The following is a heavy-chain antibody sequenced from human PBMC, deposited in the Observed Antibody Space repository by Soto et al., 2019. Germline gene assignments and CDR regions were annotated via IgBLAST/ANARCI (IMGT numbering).Heavy chain of an antibody. CDR2: IIGSAYTA. CDR3: ARVEGTTVTGNSYYYYGMDV. CDR1: GFTFSTYT. J-gene: IGHJ6*02. D-gene: IGHD4-4*01. V-gene: IGHV3-23*01. Sequence: GGSLRLSCAASGFTFSTYTMSWVRQAPGEGLEWVSAIIGSAYTAYYADSVKGRFTISRDNSKNSSYLQMNSLRDEDTAVYYCARVEGTTVTGNSYYYYGMDVWGQGTTVTVS.